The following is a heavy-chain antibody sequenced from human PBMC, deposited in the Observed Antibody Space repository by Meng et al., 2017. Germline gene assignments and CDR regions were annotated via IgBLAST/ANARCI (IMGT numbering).Heavy chain of an antibody. V-gene: IGHV3-15*04. CDR2: IERKSDGGTI. Sequence: VQLVGCGGGLVKPGGSLCPSCVAHGLRFTDAWMSWVRQAPGKGLEWVGRIERKSDGGTIYYAAPVKGRFTISRDDSKNTLYLQMDSLINEDTAVYFCATGAAAADHWGQGTLVTVSS. CDR3: ATGAAAADH. CDR1: GLRFTDAW. J-gene: IGHJ4*02. D-gene: IGHD6-13*01.